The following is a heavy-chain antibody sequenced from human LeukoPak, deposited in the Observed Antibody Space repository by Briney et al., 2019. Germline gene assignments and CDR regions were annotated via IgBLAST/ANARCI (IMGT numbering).Heavy chain of an antibody. Sequence: GGSLRLSCAASGFTFSDYSMDWVRRAPGKGLEWVSYISDTGHAIYYADSVKGRFIISRDNAKNSLYLQMNGLRDEDTAVYYCARDGYPGGDYWGQGALVTVSS. V-gene: IGHV3-48*02. CDR3: ARDGYPGGDY. CDR1: GFTFSDYS. CDR2: ISDTGHAI. J-gene: IGHJ4*02. D-gene: IGHD3-22*01.